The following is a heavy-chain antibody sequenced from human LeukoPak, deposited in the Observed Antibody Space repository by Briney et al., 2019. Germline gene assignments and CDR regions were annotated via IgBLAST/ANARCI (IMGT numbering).Heavy chain of an antibody. V-gene: IGHV4-34*01. Sequence: SETLSLTCAVYGGSFSGYSWNWIRQSPGKGLEWIADINYTGGSPDGSTSYSPSLRSRVSISVDTSKSQFSLHLTSVTAADTGVYYCARGFSGFWEFDFWGQGALVTVSS. CDR3: ARGFSGFWEFDF. D-gene: IGHD1-14*01. CDR1: GGSFSGYS. J-gene: IGHJ4*02. CDR2: INYTGGSPDGST.